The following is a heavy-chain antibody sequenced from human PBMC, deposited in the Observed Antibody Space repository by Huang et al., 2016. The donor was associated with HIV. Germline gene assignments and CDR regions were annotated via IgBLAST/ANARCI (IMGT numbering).Heavy chain of an antibody. CDR3: AKDPYSSSWFDHFDY. D-gene: IGHD6-13*01. V-gene: IGHV3-23*01. J-gene: IGHJ4*02. CDR2: ISVGGVST. CDR1: GFTFSSYA. Sequence: EVQLLESGGGLVQPGGSLRLSCAASGFTFSSYAMSWVRQAPGEGMEWVSVISVGGVSTYYADSVKGRFTISRDNSKNTLYLQMNSLRAEDAAVYYCAKDPYSSSWFDHFDYWGQGTLVTVSS.